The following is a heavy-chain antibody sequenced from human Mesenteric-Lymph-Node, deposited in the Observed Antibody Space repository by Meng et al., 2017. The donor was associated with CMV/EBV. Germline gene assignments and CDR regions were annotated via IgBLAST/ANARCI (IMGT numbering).Heavy chain of an antibody. J-gene: IGHJ4*02. Sequence: SCKASGGTFRNYSIHWVRQAPGQGLEWMGEIIPLFGIGSYAQRFQGRVTITTDESTSTAYMELRSLRGADTAVYYCARDTAGGYWDWGQGTLVTVSS. V-gene: IGHV1-69*05. CDR2: IIPLFGIG. CDR3: ARDTAGGYWD. D-gene: IGHD6-13*01. CDR1: GGTFRNYS.